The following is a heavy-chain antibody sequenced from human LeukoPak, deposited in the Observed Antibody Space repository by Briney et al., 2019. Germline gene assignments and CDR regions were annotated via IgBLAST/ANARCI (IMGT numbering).Heavy chain of an antibody. CDR3: ARENLAYGSGSYYSSFDY. CDR2: IYYSGST. V-gene: IGHV4-59*01. J-gene: IGHJ4*02. CDR1: GGSISSYY. Sequence: SETLSLTCTVSGGSISSYYWSWIRQPPGKGLEWIGYIYYSGSTNYNPSLKSRVTISVDTSKNQFSLKLSSVTAADTAVYYCARENLAYGSGSYYSSFDYWGQGTLVTVSS. D-gene: IGHD3-10*01.